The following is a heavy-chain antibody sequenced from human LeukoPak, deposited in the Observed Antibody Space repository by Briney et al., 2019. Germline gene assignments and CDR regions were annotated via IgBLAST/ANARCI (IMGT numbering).Heavy chain of an antibody. D-gene: IGHD3-3*01. CDR3: ASDFWSGYPYYFDY. CDR2: IIPIFGTA. V-gene: IGHV1-69*13. CDR1: GGTFSSYA. Sequence: ASVKVSCKASGGTFSSYAISWVRQAPGQGLEWMGGIIPIFGTANYAQKFQGRVTITADESTSTAYMELSSLRSEDTAVYYCASDFWSGYPYYFDYWGQGTLVTVSS. J-gene: IGHJ4*02.